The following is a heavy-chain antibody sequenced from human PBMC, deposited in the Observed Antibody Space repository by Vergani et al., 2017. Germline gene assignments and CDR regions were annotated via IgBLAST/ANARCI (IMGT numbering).Heavy chain of an antibody. CDR2: IFQSGSP. Sequence: QLQLQESGSGLVKPSQTLSLNCAASGGSISSGAFSWGWIRQPPGRGLQWIGHIFQSGSPDYNASLKSRVNISLDKSTNHFSLSLSSVTAADTAVYYCLRRNNVVRETDYFDYWGQGILVTVS. J-gene: IGHJ4*02. D-gene: IGHD3-10*01. CDR1: GGSISSGAFS. V-gene: IGHV4-30-2*01. CDR3: LRRNNVVRETDYFDY.